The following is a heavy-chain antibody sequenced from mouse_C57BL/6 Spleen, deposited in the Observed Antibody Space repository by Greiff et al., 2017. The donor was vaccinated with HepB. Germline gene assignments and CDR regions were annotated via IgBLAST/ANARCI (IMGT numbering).Heavy chain of an antibody. CDR3: ARWSYDDY. V-gene: IGHV1-50*01. J-gene: IGHJ2*01. CDR1: GYTFTSYW. Sequence: QVQLQQPGAELVKPGASVKLSCKASGYTFTSYWMQWVKQRPGQGLEWIGEIDPSDSYTNYNQKFKGKATLTVDTSSSTAYMQLSSLTSEDSAVYYCARWSYDDYWGQCTTLTVSS. D-gene: IGHD2-12*01. CDR2: IDPSDSYT.